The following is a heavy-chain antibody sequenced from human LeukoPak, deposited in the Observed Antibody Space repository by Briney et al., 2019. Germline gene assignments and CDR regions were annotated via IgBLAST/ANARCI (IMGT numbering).Heavy chain of an antibody. Sequence: GASVKVSCKASGYTFTSYYMHWVRQAPGQGLEWMGIINPSGGSTSYAQKFQGRVTMTRDTSTSTVYMELSSLRSEDTAVYDCARGGDIVVVPAASRFDYWGQGTLVTVSS. CDR1: GYTFTSYY. J-gene: IGHJ4*02. V-gene: IGHV1-46*01. CDR3: ARGGDIVVVPAASRFDY. CDR2: INPSGGST. D-gene: IGHD2-2*01.